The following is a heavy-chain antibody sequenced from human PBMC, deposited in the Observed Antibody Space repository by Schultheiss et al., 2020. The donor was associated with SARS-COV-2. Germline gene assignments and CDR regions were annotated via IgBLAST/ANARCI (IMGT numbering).Heavy chain of an antibody. Sequence: SETLSLTCAVSGGYISSGGYSWSWIRQHPGKGLEWIGYIYYSGSTNYNPSLKSRVTISVDTSKNQFSLKLSSVTAADTAVYYCARMAWDWNGMDVWGQGTTVTVSS. D-gene: IGHD3/OR15-3a*01. J-gene: IGHJ6*02. CDR2: IYYSGST. CDR3: ARMAWDWNGMDV. V-gene: IGHV4-61*08. CDR1: GGYISSGGYS.